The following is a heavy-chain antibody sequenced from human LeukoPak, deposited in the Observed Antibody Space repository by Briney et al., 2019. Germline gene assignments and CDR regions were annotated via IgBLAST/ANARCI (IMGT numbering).Heavy chain of an antibody. J-gene: IGHJ6*03. V-gene: IGHV4-39*07. CDR2: ISYTGTT. Sequence: PSETLSLTCTVSGGSIGSSAYSWGWIRQPPGKVLEWIGSISYTGTTYYNPSLKSRVTISVDTSKNQFSLKLSSVTAADTAVYYCARSPPYYDILTGYFYYYMDVWGKGTTVTISS. CDR3: ARSPPYYDILTGYFYYYMDV. D-gene: IGHD3-9*01. CDR1: GGSIGSSAYS.